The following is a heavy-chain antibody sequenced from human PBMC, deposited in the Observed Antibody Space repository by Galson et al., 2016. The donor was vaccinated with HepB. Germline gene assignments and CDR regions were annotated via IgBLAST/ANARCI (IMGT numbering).Heavy chain of an antibody. V-gene: IGHV3-74*01. CDR2: ITIDGSTT. CDR1: GFTFSNYW. J-gene: IGHJ4*02. Sequence: SLRLSCAASGFTFSNYWMHWVRQAPGKGLVWVSHITIDGSTTTYADSVKGRFTISRDNAKNTLYLQMNSLRAEDTAVYYCARDLWRGGWIDYWGQGTLVTVSS. D-gene: IGHD4-23*01. CDR3: ARDLWRGGWIDY.